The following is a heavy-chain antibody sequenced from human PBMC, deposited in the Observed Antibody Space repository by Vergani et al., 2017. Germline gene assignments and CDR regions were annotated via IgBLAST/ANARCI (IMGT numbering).Heavy chain of an antibody. D-gene: IGHD3-10*01. CDR1: GGSFSGYY. CDR2: INHSGST. Sequence: QVQLQESGPGLVKPSQTLSLTCAVYGGSFSGYYWSWIRQPPGKGLEWIGDINHSGSTNYNPSLKSRVTISVDTSKNQFSLKLSSVTAADTAVYYCARGLPWFGFYYYYYGMDVWGQGTTVTVSS. V-gene: IGHV4-34*01. CDR3: ARGLPWFGFYYYYYGMDV. J-gene: IGHJ6*02.